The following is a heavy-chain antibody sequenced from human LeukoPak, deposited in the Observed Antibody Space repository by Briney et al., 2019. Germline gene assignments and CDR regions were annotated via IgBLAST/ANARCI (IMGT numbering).Heavy chain of an antibody. CDR2: IYHGGST. J-gene: IGHJ2*01. D-gene: IGHD2-2*01. CDR1: SGSISSDAYY. Sequence: SETLSLTCTVSSGSISSDAYYWSWIRQPPGKGLEWIGCIYHGGSTYYNPSLKSRVTISVDTSKNQFSLKLSSVTAADTAVYYCAGEDIVVVPAATLTSGYFDLWGRGTLVTVSS. V-gene: IGHV4-30-2*02. CDR3: AGEDIVVVPAATLTSGYFDL.